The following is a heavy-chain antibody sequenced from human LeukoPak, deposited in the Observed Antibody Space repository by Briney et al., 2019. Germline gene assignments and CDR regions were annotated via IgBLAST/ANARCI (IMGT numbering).Heavy chain of an antibody. CDR2: IRQDESER. CDR1: GFSFSRYW. V-gene: IGHV3-7*02. J-gene: IGHJ6*03. CDR3: ARLSAYYYGSYFYYYMDV. Sequence: GGSLRLSCEGSGFSFSRYWMNLVRQLPGKGPEWGANIRQDESERYFADSVKGRFTISRDNAKKSVYLHMSSLRAEDTALYYCARLSAYYYGSYFYYYMDVWGKGTTVTVSS. D-gene: IGHD3-10*01.